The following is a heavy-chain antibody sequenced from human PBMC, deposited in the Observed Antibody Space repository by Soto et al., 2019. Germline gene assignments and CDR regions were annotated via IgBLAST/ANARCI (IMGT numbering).Heavy chain of an antibody. CDR3: ARGYLAYCGGDCPFDP. D-gene: IGHD2-21*02. V-gene: IGHV4-59*01. CDR1: GGSISSYY. Sequence: SETLSLTCTVSGGSISSYYWSWIRQPPGKGLEWIGYIYYSGSTNYNPSLKSRVTISVDTSKNQFSLKLSSVTAADTAVYYCARGYLAYCGGDCPFDPWGQGTLVTVSS. J-gene: IGHJ5*02. CDR2: IYYSGST.